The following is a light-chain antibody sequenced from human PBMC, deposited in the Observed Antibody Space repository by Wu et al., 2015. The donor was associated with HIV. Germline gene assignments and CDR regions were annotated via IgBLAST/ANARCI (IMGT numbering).Light chain of an antibody. CDR3: LQDYSLPYT. CDR1: QAINTH. Sequence: EMTQSPLSLSASVGDRVTIVCRASQAINTHVGWYQEQRGKAPKLLIFAASTSQGGVTSKFSGAGSGTEFTLTINNVQPEDVATYYCLQDYSLPYTFGPGTK. V-gene: IGKV1-6*02. CDR2: AAS. J-gene: IGKJ2*01.